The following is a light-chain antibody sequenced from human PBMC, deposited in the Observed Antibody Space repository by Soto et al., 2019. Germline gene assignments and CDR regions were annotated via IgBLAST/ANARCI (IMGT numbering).Light chain of an antibody. CDR2: LEGSGSY. J-gene: IGLJ2*01. Sequence: QSVLTQSSSASASLGSSVKLTCTLSSGHSSYIIAWHQQQPGKAPRYLMKLEGSGSYNKGSGVPDRFSGSSSGADRYLTISNLQSEDEADYYCEIWDSNTHVVFGGGTKLTVL. CDR1: SGHSSYI. V-gene: IGLV4-60*03. CDR3: EIWDSNTHVV.